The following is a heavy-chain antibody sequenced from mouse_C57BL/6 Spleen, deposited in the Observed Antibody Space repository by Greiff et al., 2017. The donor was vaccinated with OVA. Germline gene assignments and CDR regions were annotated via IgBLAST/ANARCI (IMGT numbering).Heavy chain of an antibody. V-gene: IGHV1-69*01. D-gene: IGHD2-3*01. CDR1: GYTFTSYW. Sequence: QVQLQQPGAELVMPGASVKLSCKASGYTFTSYWMHWVKQRPGQGLEWIGEIDPSDSYTNYNQKFKGQSTLTVDKSSSTAYMQLSSLTSEDSAVYYCARGYDGPHYYAMDYWGQGTSVTVSS. J-gene: IGHJ4*01. CDR2: IDPSDSYT. CDR3: ARGYDGPHYYAMDY.